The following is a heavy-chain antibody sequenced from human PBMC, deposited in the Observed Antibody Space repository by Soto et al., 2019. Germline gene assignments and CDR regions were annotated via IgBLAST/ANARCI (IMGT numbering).Heavy chain of an antibody. V-gene: IGHV4-30-2*01. D-gene: IGHD5-18*01. Sequence: SETLSLTCAVSGSSISSGGYSWSWIRQPPGKGLEWIGYIYPSGSTYYNPSLKSRVTISADTSKNQVSLKLTSVTAADTAVYYCARDHPHSYGIYYFDYWGQGTLVTVSS. CDR3: ARDHPHSYGIYYFDY. CDR2: IYPSGST. CDR1: GSSISSGGYS. J-gene: IGHJ4*02.